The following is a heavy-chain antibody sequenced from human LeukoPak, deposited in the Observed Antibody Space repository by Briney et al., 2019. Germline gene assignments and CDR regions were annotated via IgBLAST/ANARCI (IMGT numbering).Heavy chain of an antibody. D-gene: IGHD3-10*01. V-gene: IGHV3-74*01. J-gene: IGHJ5*02. Sequence: GGSLRLSCAASGFTFSSYWMHWVRQAPGKGLVWVSRINIDGRTTTYADSVKGRFTISRDNAKNTLYLRMNSLRADDTAVYYCTREGRGGNWFDPWGQGTLVTVSS. CDR2: INIDGRTT. CDR3: TREGRGGNWFDP. CDR1: GFTFSSYW.